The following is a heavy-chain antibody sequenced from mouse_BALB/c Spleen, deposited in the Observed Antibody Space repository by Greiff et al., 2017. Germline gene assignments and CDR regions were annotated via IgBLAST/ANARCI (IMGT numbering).Heavy chain of an antibody. CDR3: VRRGLYGSFYAMDY. V-gene: IGHV10-1*02. Sequence: EVQLVESGGGLVQPKGSLKLSCAASGFTFNTYAMNWVRQAPGKGLEWVARIRSKSNNYATYYADSVKDRFTISRDDSQSMLYLQMNNLKTEDTAMYYCVRRGLYGSFYAMDYWGQGTSVTVSS. J-gene: IGHJ4*01. CDR1: GFTFNTYA. CDR2: IRSKSNNYAT. D-gene: IGHD2-2*01.